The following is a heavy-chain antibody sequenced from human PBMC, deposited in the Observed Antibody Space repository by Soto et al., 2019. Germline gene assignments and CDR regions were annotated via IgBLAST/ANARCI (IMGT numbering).Heavy chain of an antibody. CDR1: GFTFSSYA. CDR2: ISGSGGST. V-gene: IGHV3-23*01. Sequence: EVQLLESGGGLVQPGGSLRLSCAASGFTFSSYAMSWVRQAPGKGLEWVSAISGSGGSTYYADSVKGRFTISRDNSKNXLXXQMNRLRAEDTAVYYCANPPPSSSWYEGYYYGMDVWGQGTTVTVSS. J-gene: IGHJ6*02. D-gene: IGHD6-13*01. CDR3: ANPPPSSSWYEGYYYGMDV.